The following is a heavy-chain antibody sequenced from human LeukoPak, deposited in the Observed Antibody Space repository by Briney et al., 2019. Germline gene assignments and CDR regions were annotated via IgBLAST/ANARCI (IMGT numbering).Heavy chain of an antibody. CDR3: AGAGYSSFYYYYYGMDV. J-gene: IGHJ6*02. Sequence: GASVKVSCKASGYTFTSYDINWVRQATGQGLEWMGWMNPNSGSTGYAQKFQGRVTMTRNTSISTAYMELSSLRSEDTAVYYCAGAGYSSFYYYYYGMDVWGQGTTVTVSS. CDR2: MNPNSGST. D-gene: IGHD6-13*01. V-gene: IGHV1-8*01. CDR1: GYTFTSYD.